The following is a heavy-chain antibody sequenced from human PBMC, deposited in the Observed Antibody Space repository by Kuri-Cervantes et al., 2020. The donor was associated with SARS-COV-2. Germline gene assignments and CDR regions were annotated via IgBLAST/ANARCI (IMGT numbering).Heavy chain of an antibody. CDR1: GFTFSSYA. Sequence: GESLKISCAASGFTFSSYAMHWVRQAPGKGLEWVAVIWYDGSNKYYADSVKGRFTISRDNSKNTLYLQMNSLRAEDTAVYYCARDWETYSGSYISGYWGQGTLVTVSS. J-gene: IGHJ4*02. V-gene: IGHV3-33*08. CDR2: IWYDGSNK. D-gene: IGHD1-26*01. CDR3: ARDWETYSGSYISGY.